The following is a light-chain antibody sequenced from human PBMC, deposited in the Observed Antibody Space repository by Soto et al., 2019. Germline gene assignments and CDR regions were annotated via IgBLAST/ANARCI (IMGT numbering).Light chain of an antibody. Sequence: QSVLTQPASVSGSPGQSITISCTGTSSDIGTYDQVSWYQQHPGKAPQLIIYEVYNRASGLSNRFSGSKSGNTASLTISGLQDEEEADYYCCSYKTGSTLVFGTGTKVTV. CDR3: CSYKTGSTLV. CDR2: EVY. CDR1: SSDIGTYDQ. V-gene: IGLV2-14*01. J-gene: IGLJ1*01.